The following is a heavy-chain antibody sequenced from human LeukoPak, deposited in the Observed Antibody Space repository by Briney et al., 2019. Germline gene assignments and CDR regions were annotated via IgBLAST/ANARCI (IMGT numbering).Heavy chain of an antibody. CDR2: IYYSGST. J-gene: IGHJ6*04. CDR1: GGSISSYY. V-gene: IGHV4-59*08. CDR3: AGIYCGGGSFYSTSSGMDV. D-gene: IGHD2-15*01. Sequence: TLSLTCTVSGGSISSYYWSWIRQPPGKGLEWIGYIYYSGSTNYNPSLKSRVTISVDTSKNQFSLKLSSVTAADTAVYYCAGIYCGGGSFYSTSSGMDVGGKGTTATFP.